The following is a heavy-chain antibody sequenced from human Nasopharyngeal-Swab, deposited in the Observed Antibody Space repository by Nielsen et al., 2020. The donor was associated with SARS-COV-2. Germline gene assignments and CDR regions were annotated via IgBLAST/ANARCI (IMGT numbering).Heavy chain of an antibody. J-gene: IGHJ2*01. V-gene: IGHV4-4*02. Sequence: SETLSLTCAVSGGSISSSNWWSWVRQPPGKGLEWIGEIYHSGSTNYNPSLKSRVTISVDKSKNQFSLKLSSVTAADTAVYYCARGQATGLVVVTSSGYFDLWGRGTLVTVSS. CDR2: IYHSGST. CDR3: ARGQATGLVVVTSSGYFDL. D-gene: IGHD2-21*02. CDR1: GGSISSSNW.